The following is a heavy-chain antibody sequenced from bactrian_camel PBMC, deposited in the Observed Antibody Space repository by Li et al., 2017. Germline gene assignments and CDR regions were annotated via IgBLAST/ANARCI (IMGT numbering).Heavy chain of an antibody. D-gene: IGHD1*01. CDR3: AARQHCKLWLGYEDPGEYNI. J-gene: IGHJ4*01. V-gene: IGHV3-3*01. CDR2: LDSSGITA. CDR1: GRTYTNWC. Sequence: HVQLVESGGGSVEAGGSLTLSCAASGRTYTNWCMGWFRQAPGKEREGLATLDSSGITASYGNFVKGRFTISQDGARNFLYLLMNDLKPEDTATYYCAARQHCKLWLGYEDPGEYNIWGQGTQVTVS.